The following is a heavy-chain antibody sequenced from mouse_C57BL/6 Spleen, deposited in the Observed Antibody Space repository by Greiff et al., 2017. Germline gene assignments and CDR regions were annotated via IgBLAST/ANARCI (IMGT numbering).Heavy chain of an antibody. Sequence: VKLMESGAELVKPGASVKMSCKASGYTFTTYPIEWMQQNHGKSLEWIGNFHPYNDDTKYNEKFKGKATLTVEKSSSTVYFELSRVTSDDAAVYYCARKGGSFFDYWGQGTTLTVSS. CDR2: FHPYNDDT. CDR3: ARKGGSFFDY. J-gene: IGHJ2*01. V-gene: IGHV1-47*01. CDR1: GYTFTTYP. D-gene: IGHD1-1*01.